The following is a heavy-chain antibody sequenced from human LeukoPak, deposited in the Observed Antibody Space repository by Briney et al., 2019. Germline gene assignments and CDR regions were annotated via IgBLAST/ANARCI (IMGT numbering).Heavy chain of an antibody. D-gene: IGHD2-21*01. Sequence: GGSLRLSCAACGFTFNSYAMSWVRQAPGQGLEWVSGISGSGGDTYYAGSVKGRFTISRDNSKNALYLQMNSLRADDTAVYYCAKGHLSILFPFDSWGQGTLVTVSS. CDR1: GFTFNSYA. V-gene: IGHV3-23*01. CDR2: ISGSGGDT. CDR3: AKGHLSILFPFDS. J-gene: IGHJ4*02.